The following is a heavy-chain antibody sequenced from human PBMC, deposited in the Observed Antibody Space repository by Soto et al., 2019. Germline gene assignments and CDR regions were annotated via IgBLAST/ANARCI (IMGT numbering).Heavy chain of an antibody. J-gene: IGHJ6*02. D-gene: IGHD3-22*01. CDR2: IYPGDSDT. CDR3: ARLVVPWDSYYYYYGMDV. V-gene: IGHV5-51*01. CDR1: GYSFTSYW. Sequence: EVQLVQSGAEVKKPGESLKISCKGSGYSFTSYWIGWVRQMPGKGLEWMGIIYPGDSDTRYSPSFQGQVTISADKSISTAYLQWSSLKASDTAMYYCARLVVPWDSYYYYYGMDVWGQGTTVTVSS.